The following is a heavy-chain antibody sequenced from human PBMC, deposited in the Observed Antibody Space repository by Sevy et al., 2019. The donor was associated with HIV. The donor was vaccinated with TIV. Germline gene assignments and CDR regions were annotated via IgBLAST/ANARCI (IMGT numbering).Heavy chain of an antibody. D-gene: IGHD6-13*01. CDR1: GYSFTDYY. Sequence: GESLKISCKASGYSFTDYYIHWVRQAPGQGLQSVGWNNPNRGGTYYAQKFQGRVSMTIDTSIGTAYMEMSRLASDDTAVYYCACEKIVAAPGSVFDYWGQGTLVTVSS. J-gene: IGHJ4*02. CDR2: NNPNRGGT. CDR3: ACEKIVAAPGSVFDY. V-gene: IGHV1-2*02.